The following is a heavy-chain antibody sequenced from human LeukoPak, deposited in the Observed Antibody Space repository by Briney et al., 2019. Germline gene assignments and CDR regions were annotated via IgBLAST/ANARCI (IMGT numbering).Heavy chain of an antibody. CDR2: MHSSGST. J-gene: IGHJ4*02. CDR1: GGSISNYY. Sequence: SETLSLTCSVSGGSISNYYWNWIRQPAGKGLGWIGRMHSSGSTNYNPSLKSRVTMSVDTSKNQFSLKLRSVTAADTAVYYCARGYYDSTGYYYPSFDYWGQGTLVTVSS. V-gene: IGHV4-4*07. CDR3: ARGYYDSTGYYYPSFDY. D-gene: IGHD3-22*01.